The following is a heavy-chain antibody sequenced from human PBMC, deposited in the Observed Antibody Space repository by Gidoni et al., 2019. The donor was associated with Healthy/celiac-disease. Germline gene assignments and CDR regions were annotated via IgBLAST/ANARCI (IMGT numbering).Heavy chain of an antibody. D-gene: IGHD3-16*02. CDR2: IYPGDSDT. CDR3: ARGGLFSDYVWGSYRI. J-gene: IGHJ4*02. V-gene: IGHV5-51*03. CDR1: GYSFTSYW. Sequence: EVQLVQSGAEVKKPGESLKISCKVSGYSFTSYWIGWVRQMPGKGLEWMGIIYPGDSDTRYSPSFQGQVTISADKSSSTAYLQWSRLKASDTAMYYCARGGLFSDYVWGSYRIWGQGTLVTVSS.